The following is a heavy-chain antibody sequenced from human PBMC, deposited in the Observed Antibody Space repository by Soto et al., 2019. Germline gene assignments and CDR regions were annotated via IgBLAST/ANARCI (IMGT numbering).Heavy chain of an antibody. D-gene: IGHD4-17*01. CDR1: GFTFSDHY. V-gene: IGHV3-72*01. J-gene: IGHJ4*02. CDR2: TRNKANSYTT. CDR3: ARELMSTVTYFDY. Sequence: GGSLRLSCAASGFTFSDHYMDWVRQAPGKGLEWVGRTRNKANSYTTEYAASVKGRFTVSRDDSKNSLYLQMNSVKTEDTAVYYCARELMSTVTYFDYWGLGTLVTVSS.